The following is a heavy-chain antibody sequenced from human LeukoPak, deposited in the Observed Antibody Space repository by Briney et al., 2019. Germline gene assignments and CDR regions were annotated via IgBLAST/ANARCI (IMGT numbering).Heavy chain of an antibody. CDR3: ARDQGGNILVY. CDR2: ISAYNGDT. Sequence: ASVKVSCKASGYTFTRYGINWVRQAPGQGLEWMGWISAYNGDTKYAQNLQGRVTMTTDTSTSTAYMELRSLRSDDTAVYYCARDQGGNILVYWGQGTLVTVSS. V-gene: IGHV1-18*01. D-gene: IGHD2/OR15-2a*01. J-gene: IGHJ4*02. CDR1: GYTFTRYG.